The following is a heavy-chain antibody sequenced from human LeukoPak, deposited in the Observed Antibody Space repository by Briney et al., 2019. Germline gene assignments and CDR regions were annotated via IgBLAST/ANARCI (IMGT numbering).Heavy chain of an antibody. J-gene: IGHJ4*02. V-gene: IGHV3-23*01. CDR1: GFTFSSYA. CDR3: AKDFRAAWIAGGFDY. Sequence: GGSLRLSCAASGFTFSSYAMSWVRQAPGKGLEWVSAISGSGGSTYYADSVKGRFTISRDNSKNTLYLQMNSLRAEDTAVYYCAKDFRAAWIAGGFDYWGQGTLVTVSS. D-gene: IGHD2-21*01. CDR2: ISGSGGST.